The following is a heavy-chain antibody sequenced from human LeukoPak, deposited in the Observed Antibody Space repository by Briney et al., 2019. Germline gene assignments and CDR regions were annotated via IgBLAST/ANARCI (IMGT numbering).Heavy chain of an antibody. D-gene: IGHD5/OR15-5a*01. V-gene: IGHV3-23*01. CDR2: SSGSGGST. Sequence: PGGSLRLSCAASGFTFSSYAMNWVRQAPGQGLELVSSSSGSGGSTYYADSVKGRFTISRDNPKNTLYVQMNSLRAADTAVYYCAKDYSVSNWCFDLWGRGTLVTVSS. CDR3: AKDYSVSNWCFDL. J-gene: IGHJ2*01. CDR1: GFTFSSYA.